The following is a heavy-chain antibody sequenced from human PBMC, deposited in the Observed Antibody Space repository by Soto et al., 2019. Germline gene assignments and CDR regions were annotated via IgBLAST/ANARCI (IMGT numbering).Heavy chain of an antibody. CDR2: IYYSGST. J-gene: IGHJ4*02. V-gene: IGHV4-39*01. CDR3: AIHAGFFTMVRGVIITASYFDY. Sequence: SETLSLTCTVSGGSISSSSYYWGWIRQPPGKGLEWIGSIYYSGSTYYKPYLKSRVTISVDTSKNQFSLKLSSVTAADTAVYYCAIHAGFFTMVRGVIITASYFDYWGQGTLVTVSS. D-gene: IGHD3-10*01. CDR1: GGSISSSSYY.